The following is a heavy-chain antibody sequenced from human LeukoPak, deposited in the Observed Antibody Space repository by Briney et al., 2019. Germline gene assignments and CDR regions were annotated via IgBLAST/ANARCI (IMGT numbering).Heavy chain of an antibody. Sequence: PSETLSLTCTVSGGSISSYYWHWMRQTPGKGLECIGYIYHTGSLKYNPSLESRVSMSMDTSKNQISLTLKSLTAADTAVYYCARDRSEWSAEDNWFDHWGRGTLVTVSS. V-gene: IGHV4-59*01. CDR1: GGSISSYY. J-gene: IGHJ5*02. CDR2: IYHTGSL. CDR3: ARDRSEWSAEDNWFDH. D-gene: IGHD3-3*01.